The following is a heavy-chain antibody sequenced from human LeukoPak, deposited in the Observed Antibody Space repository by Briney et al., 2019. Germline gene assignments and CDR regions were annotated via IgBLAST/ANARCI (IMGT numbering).Heavy chain of an antibody. CDR1: GGSISSYY. CDR2: TYYSGST. V-gene: IGHV4-59*01. Sequence: SETLSLTCTVSGGSISSYYWSWIRQPPGKGLEWIGYTYYSGSTNYNPSLKSRVTISVDTSKNQFSLKLSSVTAADTAVYYCATRWYGSGSYLDAFDIWGQGTMVTVSS. J-gene: IGHJ3*02. CDR3: ATRWYGSGSYLDAFDI. D-gene: IGHD3-10*01.